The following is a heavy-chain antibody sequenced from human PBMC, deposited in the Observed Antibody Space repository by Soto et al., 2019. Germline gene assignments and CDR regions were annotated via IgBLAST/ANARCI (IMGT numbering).Heavy chain of an antibody. Sequence: PSGTLSLTCGVYGGTFSGYFWSWVRQSPGKGLEWVAEANGRGSSKYNPFPRGRRTISLDKTKKQFSLRQSNVTSADTAVYYCARCLAPTIFGTFPTPNCFDPWGQGTQVTVSS. CDR3: ARCLAPTIFGTFPTPNCFDP. D-gene: IGHD3-3*01. J-gene: IGHJ5*02. CDR2: ANGRGSS. V-gene: IGHV4-34*01. CDR1: GGTFSGYF.